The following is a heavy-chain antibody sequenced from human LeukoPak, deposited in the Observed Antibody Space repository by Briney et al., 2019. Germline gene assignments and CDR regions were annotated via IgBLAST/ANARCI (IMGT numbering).Heavy chain of an antibody. J-gene: IGHJ1*01. Sequence: GASVKVSCKTSGYPFSDFYIHWMRQAPGQGLEWMGWINPDGGATNYAQNFQGRVPITRDTSISAAYMELSSLRPDDTAVYYCARSRTAAPLEYFQYWGQGTVVSVSS. CDR2: INPDGGAT. V-gene: IGHV1-2*02. CDR1: GYPFSDFY. CDR3: ARSRTAAPLEYFQY. D-gene: IGHD2-15*01.